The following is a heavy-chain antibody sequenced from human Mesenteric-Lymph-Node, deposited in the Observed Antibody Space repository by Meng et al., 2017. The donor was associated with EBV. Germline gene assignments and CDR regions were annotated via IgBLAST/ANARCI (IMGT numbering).Heavy chain of an antibody. CDR1: GFTFSSYW. Sequence: VQLVESGGGLVQPGGAMRLPCAASGFTFSSYWMHWVRQAPGKGLVWVSHINTYGSRTDYADSVKGRFTISRDNAKNTLSLQMNSLRAEDTAVYYCTSDLGGATDFWGQGTLVTVSS. J-gene: IGHJ4*02. D-gene: IGHD1-26*01. V-gene: IGHV3-74*01. CDR2: INTYGSRT. CDR3: TSDLGGATDF.